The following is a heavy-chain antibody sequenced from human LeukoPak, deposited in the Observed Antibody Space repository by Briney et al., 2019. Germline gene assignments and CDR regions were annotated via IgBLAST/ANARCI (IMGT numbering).Heavy chain of an antibody. Sequence: ALVKVSCKASGYTFTSYGISWVRQAPGQGLEWMGWISAYNGNTNYAQKLQGRVTMTTDTSTSTAYMEMRSLRSDDTAVYYCARDQRITMVRGVIAAYYYYGMDVWGQGTTVTVSS. J-gene: IGHJ6*02. CDR2: ISAYNGNT. V-gene: IGHV1-18*01. D-gene: IGHD3-10*01. CDR1: GYTFTSYG. CDR3: ARDQRITMVRGVIAAYYYYGMDV.